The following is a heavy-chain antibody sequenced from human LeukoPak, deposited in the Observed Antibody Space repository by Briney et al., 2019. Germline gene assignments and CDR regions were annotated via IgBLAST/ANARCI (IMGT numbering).Heavy chain of an antibody. CDR1: RSTFKTYS. CDR3: ATAPQGGNDYMDV. Sequence: GGSLRLSCVASRSTFKTYSMIWVRQAPRKGLEWISYISSSSVIHYADSVKGRFTISRDNAKGSLYLQMNRLRVEDSAVYYCATAPQGGNDYMDVWGKGATVTVS. J-gene: IGHJ6*03. D-gene: IGHD3-16*01. V-gene: IGHV3-48*04. CDR2: ISSSSVI.